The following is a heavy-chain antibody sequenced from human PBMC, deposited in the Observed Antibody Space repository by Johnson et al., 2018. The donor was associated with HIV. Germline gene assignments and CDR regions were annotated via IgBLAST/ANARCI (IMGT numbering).Heavy chain of an antibody. CDR3: ARHHPASDAFDI. J-gene: IGHJ3*02. CDR2: ISYDGSNK. Sequence: QVQLVESGGGVVQPGRSLRLSCAASGFTFSNYAMSWVRQAPGKGLEWVTVISYDGSNKYYADSVKGRFTISRDNSKNTLYLQVNSLSDEDTAVYYCARHHPASDAFDIWGQGTMVSVSS. D-gene: IGHD2-2*01. V-gene: IGHV3-30*04. CDR1: GFTFSNYA.